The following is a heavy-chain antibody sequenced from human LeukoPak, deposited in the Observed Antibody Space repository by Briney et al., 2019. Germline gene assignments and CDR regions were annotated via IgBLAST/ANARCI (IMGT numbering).Heavy chain of an antibody. D-gene: IGHD2-2*01. Sequence: GSLRLSCAASGFTFSSYSMSWVRQAPGKGLEWVSYISSSSSTIYYADSVKGRFTISRDNAKNSLYLQMNSLRAEDTAVYYCARGYCSSTSCYWYFDLWGRGTLVTVSS. J-gene: IGHJ2*01. V-gene: IGHV3-48*04. CDR1: GFTFSSYS. CDR2: ISSSSSTI. CDR3: ARGYCSSTSCYWYFDL.